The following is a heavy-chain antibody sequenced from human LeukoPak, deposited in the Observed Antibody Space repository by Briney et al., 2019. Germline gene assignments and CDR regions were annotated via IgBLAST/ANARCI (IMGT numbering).Heavy chain of an antibody. CDR2: IDSDGSTA. V-gene: IGHV3-74*01. CDR3: IRQKNYGFDN. Sequence: GGSLRLSCAASGFSFSGTWMHWVRQAPGKGLVWVSRIDSDGSTAIYADSVKGRFTISRDNAKNTLYLQMDSLRAEDTAVYFCIRQKNYGFDNWGPGTLGTVSS. CDR1: GFSFSGTW. J-gene: IGHJ4*02. D-gene: IGHD4-17*01.